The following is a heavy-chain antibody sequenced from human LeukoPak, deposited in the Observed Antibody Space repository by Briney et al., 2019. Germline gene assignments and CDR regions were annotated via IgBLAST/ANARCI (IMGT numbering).Heavy chain of an antibody. CDR2: ISAYNGNT. CDR3: ARGQDYYGSGSYYKPYYYYGMDV. V-gene: IGHV1-18*01. D-gene: IGHD3-10*01. CDR1: GYTFTSYG. Sequence: ASVTVSCKASGYTFTSYGISWVRQAPGQGLEGMGWISAYNGNTNYAQKLQGRVTMTTDTSTSTAYMELRSLRSDDTAVYYCARGQDYYGSGSYYKPYYYYGMDVWGQGSTVTVSS. J-gene: IGHJ6*02.